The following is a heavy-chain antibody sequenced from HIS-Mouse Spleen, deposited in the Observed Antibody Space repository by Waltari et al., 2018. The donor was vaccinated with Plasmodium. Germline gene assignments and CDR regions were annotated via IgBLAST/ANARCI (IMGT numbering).Heavy chain of an antibody. Sequence: QVQLQESGPGLVKPSETLSLTCTVSVYSISSGYSWGWIRQPPGRGLEGIGSIYHGGSAHKTPCLKGEGTISVDTSKNQFCRKLSSVTAADTGGYYCARVDYGSGDYYYYYGMDVWGQGTTVTVSS. J-gene: IGHJ6*02. V-gene: IGHV4-38-2*02. CDR1: VYSISSGYS. CDR3: ARVDYGSGDYYYYYGMDV. CDR2: IYHGGSA. D-gene: IGHD3-10*01.